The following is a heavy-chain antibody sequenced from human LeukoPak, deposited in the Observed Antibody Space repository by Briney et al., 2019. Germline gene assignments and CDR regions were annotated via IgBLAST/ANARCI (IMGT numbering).Heavy chain of an antibody. Sequence: PSETLSLTCTVSGGSISSSSYYWGWIRQPPGKGLEWIGSIYYSGSTYYNPSLKSRVTISVDTSKNQFSLKLSSVTAADTAVYYCASNSMVRGKGTDYWGQGTLVTVSS. CDR2: IYYSGST. CDR3: ASNSMVRGKGTDY. CDR1: GGSISSSSYY. V-gene: IGHV4-39*07. J-gene: IGHJ4*02. D-gene: IGHD3-10*01.